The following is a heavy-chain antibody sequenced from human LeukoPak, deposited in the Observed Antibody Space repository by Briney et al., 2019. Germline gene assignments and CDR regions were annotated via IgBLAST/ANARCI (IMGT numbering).Heavy chain of an antibody. CDR1: GGSISSGSYY. D-gene: IGHD2-15*01. CDR2: IYTSGST. CDR3: ARDRRPNCSGGSCYSPFYYYGIDV. Sequence: SETLSLTCTVSGGSISSGSYYWSWIRQPAGKGLEWIGRIYTSGSTNYNPSLKSRVTIVVDKSNNQFSLKLNSVTAADTAVYYCARDRRPNCSGGSCYSPFYYYGIDVWGQGTTVTVSS. V-gene: IGHV4-61*02. J-gene: IGHJ6*02.